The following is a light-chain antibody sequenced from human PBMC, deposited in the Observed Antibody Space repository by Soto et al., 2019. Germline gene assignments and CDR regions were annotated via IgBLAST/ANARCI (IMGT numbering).Light chain of an antibody. CDR1: QSISSW. V-gene: IGKV1-5*01. Sequence: DIQMTQSPSTLSASIGDTVTITCRANQSISSWLAWYQQKPGKAPKLLISEGSSLESGVPSRFSGSGSGKEFTLTISSLQPDDLATYYCQPYNSSPLTFGGGTKVEIK. J-gene: IGKJ4*01. CDR3: QPYNSSPLT. CDR2: EGS.